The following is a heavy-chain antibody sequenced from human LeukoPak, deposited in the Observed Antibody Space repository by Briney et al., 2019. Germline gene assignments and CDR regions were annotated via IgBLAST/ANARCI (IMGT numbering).Heavy chain of an antibody. Sequence: GGSLRLSCAASGFTFSSYSMNWVRQAPGKGLEWVSSITSSSSYIYYADSVKGRFTISRDNAKNSLYLQMNRLRAEDTAVYYCARDPCSGSYGDYYYYYMDVWGKGTTVTISS. CDR2: ITSSSSYI. J-gene: IGHJ6*03. CDR1: GFTFSSYS. D-gene: IGHD1-26*01. CDR3: ARDPCSGSYGDYYYYYMDV. V-gene: IGHV3-21*01.